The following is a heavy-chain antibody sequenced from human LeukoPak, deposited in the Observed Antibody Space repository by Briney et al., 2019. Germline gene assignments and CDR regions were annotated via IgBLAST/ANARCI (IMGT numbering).Heavy chain of an antibody. J-gene: IGHJ4*02. CDR1: GFTFSSYE. V-gene: IGHV3-48*03. Sequence: GGSLRLSCAASGFTFSSYEMNWVRQAPGKGLEWVSYISSSGSTIYYADSVKGRFAISRDNAKNSLYLQMNSLRAEDTAVYYCARDSHYSYGPFFDYWGQGTQVTVSS. CDR2: ISSSGSTI. D-gene: IGHD5-18*01. CDR3: ARDSHYSYGPFFDY.